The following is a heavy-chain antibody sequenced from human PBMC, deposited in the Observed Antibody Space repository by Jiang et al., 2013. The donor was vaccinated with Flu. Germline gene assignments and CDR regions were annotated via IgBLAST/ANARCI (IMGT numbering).Heavy chain of an antibody. CDR3: ARSDILTSGVDY. CDR2: IWYDGSNK. Sequence: VQLLESGGGVVQPGRSLRLSCAASGFTFSSYGMHWVRQAPGKGLEWVAVIWYDGSNKYYADSVKGRFTISRDNSKNTLYLQMNSLRAEDTAVYYCARSDILTSGVDYVGPGNPGHRL. CDR1: GFTFSSYG. J-gene: IGHJ4*02. V-gene: IGHV3-33*01. D-gene: IGHD3-9*01.